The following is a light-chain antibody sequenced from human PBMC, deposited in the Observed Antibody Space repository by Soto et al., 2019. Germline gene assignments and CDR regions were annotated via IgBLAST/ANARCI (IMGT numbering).Light chain of an antibody. Sequence: QSALTQPASVSGSPGQSITISCTGTSSDVGSYNLVSWYQQHPGKAPKLMIYEVSKRPSGVSNRFSGSKSGNTASLTISGLQAEDEADYYCCSYAGSSLVFGGGTKHTVL. CDR2: EVS. V-gene: IGLV2-23*02. CDR1: SSDVGSYNL. J-gene: IGLJ2*01. CDR3: CSYAGSSLV.